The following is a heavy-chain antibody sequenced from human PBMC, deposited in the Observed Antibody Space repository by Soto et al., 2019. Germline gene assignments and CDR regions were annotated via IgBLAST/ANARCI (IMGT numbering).Heavy chain of an antibody. V-gene: IGHV3-11*01. CDR1: GFTFSDYY. CDR2: ISSSGSTI. CDR3: ARSLHYGDYEGCYFDY. Sequence: GSLRLSCAASGFTFSDYYMSWVRQAPGKGLEWVSYISSSGSTIYYADSVKGRFTISRDNAKNSLYLQMNSLRAEDTAVYYCARSLHYGDYEGCYFDYWGQGTLVTVSS. D-gene: IGHD4-17*01. J-gene: IGHJ4*02.